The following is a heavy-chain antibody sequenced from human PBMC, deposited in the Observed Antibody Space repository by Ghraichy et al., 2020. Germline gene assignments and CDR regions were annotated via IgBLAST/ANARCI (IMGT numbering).Heavy chain of an antibody. D-gene: IGHD1-26*01. Sequence: SETLSLTCTVSSGSISSGGCYWSWIRQLPGKGLEWIGYIYYSGSTSYNPSLKSRVTISVDTSKNQFSLKLSSVTVADTAVYYCAREWAKGGTYYFDYWGQGTLVTVSS. CDR3: AREWAKGGTYYFDY. CDR1: SGSISSGGCY. CDR2: IYYSGST. V-gene: IGHV4-31*03. J-gene: IGHJ4*02.